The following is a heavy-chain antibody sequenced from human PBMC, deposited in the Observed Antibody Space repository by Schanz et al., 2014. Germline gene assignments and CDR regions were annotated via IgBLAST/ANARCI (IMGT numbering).Heavy chain of an antibody. D-gene: IGHD2-2*01. CDR2: VNNSGST. Sequence: QVQLQESGPGLVTPSGTLSLTCAVSGGFIRSINWWSWDRRSPGTGLEWMGEVNNSGSTNNNPSHKSRVTISLDKSKSQSTLTLNAVTAADTAVYYCARDERDLPRSLYVFWGQGTLVTVSS. CDR3: ARDERDLPRSLYVF. J-gene: IGHJ4*02. CDR1: GGFIRSINW. V-gene: IGHV4-4*02.